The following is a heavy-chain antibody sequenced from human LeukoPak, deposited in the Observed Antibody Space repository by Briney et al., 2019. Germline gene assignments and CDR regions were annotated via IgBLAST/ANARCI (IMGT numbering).Heavy chain of an antibody. CDR1: GFTFSTYV. CDR3: VKGSSDSRPYYFDS. Sequence: GGSLRLSCAASGFTFSTYVMIWVRQAPGKGLEWVSAISDTGGDAYYADSVMGQFTISRDNSKSTLYLQMNSLRAEDTAVYYCVKGSSDSRPYYFDSWGQGTLVTVSS. CDR2: ISDTGGDA. D-gene: IGHD3-22*01. V-gene: IGHV3-23*01. J-gene: IGHJ4*02.